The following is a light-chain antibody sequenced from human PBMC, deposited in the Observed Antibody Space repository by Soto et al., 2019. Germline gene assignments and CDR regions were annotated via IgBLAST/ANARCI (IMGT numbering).Light chain of an antibody. CDR3: CSHTISGAPV. V-gene: IGLV2-14*01. J-gene: IGLJ2*01. CDR1: NSDAANYDY. Sequence: QSALAQPASVSGSPGQSITLSCTGANSDAANYDYVSWYRQYPGLAPQVIISEVTNRPSVISDRFSGSKSANTAYLTISGLQAEDEADYYCCSHTISGAPVFGGGTKVTVL. CDR2: EVT.